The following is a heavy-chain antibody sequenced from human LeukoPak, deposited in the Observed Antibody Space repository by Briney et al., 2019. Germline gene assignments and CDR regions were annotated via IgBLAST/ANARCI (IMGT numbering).Heavy chain of an antibody. CDR3: ARTYSGSYYSIHY. Sequence: SETLSLTCTVSGGSISSSIYYWGWIRQPPGKGLEWIGSIFYSGNTFYNPSLKSRVTISVDTSKNQFSLKLTSVTAADTAVYYCARTYSGSYYSIHYWGQGTLVTVSS. J-gene: IGHJ4*02. CDR1: GGSISSSIYY. D-gene: IGHD1-26*01. CDR2: IFYSGNT. V-gene: IGHV4-39*01.